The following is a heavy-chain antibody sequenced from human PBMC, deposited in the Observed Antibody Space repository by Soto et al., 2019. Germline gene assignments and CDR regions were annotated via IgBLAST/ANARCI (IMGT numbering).Heavy chain of an antibody. CDR3: AREYDILTGYYGTFDY. CDR1: GYTFTSYG. J-gene: IGHJ4*02. D-gene: IGHD3-9*01. V-gene: IGHV1-18*01. CDR2: ISAYNGNT. Sequence: ASVKVYCKASGYTFTSYGISWVRQAPGQGLEWMGWISAYNGNTNYAQKLQGRVTMTTDKSTSTAYMELRSLRSDDTAVYYCAREYDILTGYYGTFDYWGQGTLVTVSS.